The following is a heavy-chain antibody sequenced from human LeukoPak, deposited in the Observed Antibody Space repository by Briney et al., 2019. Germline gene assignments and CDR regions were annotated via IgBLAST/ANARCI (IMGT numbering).Heavy chain of an antibody. D-gene: IGHD6-13*01. CDR1: GYSFTSYW. CDR2: IYPGDSDT. J-gene: IGHJ4*02. Sequence: GKSLKISCKGSGYSFTSYWIGWVRQMPGKGLEWMGIIYPGDSDTRYSPSFQGQVTISADKPISTAYLQWSSLKASDTAMYYCASPGIAAAGTGGGLFDYWGQGTLVTVSS. CDR3: ASPGIAAAGTGGGLFDY. V-gene: IGHV5-51*04.